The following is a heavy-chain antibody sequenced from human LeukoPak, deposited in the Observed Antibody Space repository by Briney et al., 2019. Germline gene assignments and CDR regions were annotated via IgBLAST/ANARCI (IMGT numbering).Heavy chain of an antibody. V-gene: IGHV3-48*02. CDR2: ITSSTSTI. Sequence: GSLRLSCAASGFTFSSYSMNWVRQAPGKGLEWVSYITSSTSTIYYADSVKGRFTVSRDNAKNSLYLQMNRLRDEDTAVYYCARGGSRYYFDYWGQGTLVTVSS. CDR3: ARGGSRYYFDY. J-gene: IGHJ4*02. CDR1: GFTFSSYS. D-gene: IGHD5-12*01.